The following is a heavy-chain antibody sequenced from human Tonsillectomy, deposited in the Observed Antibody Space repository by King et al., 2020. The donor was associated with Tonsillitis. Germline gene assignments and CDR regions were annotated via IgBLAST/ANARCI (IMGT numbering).Heavy chain of an antibody. CDR2: ISYSGST. J-gene: IGHJ6*03. Sequence: QLQESGPGLVKPSQTLSLTCTVSGGSISSAGYYWSWIRQHPGKGLEWIGYISYSGSTYYNPSLKSRVMISVDTSKNQFSLKVNSVNAADSAVYYCASTAPPYYYYYMDVWGKGTTVTVSS. D-gene: IGHD4-17*01. CDR3: ASTAPPYYYYYMDV. V-gene: IGHV4-31*03. CDR1: GGSISSAGYY.